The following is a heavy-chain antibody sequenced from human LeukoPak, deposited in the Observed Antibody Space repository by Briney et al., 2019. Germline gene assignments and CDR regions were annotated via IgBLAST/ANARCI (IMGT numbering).Heavy chain of an antibody. CDR2: ISYSGST. Sequence: SETLSLTCTVSGASISSSSYCWGWIRLPPGKGLEWIGGISYSGSTYYNPSLKSRVTMSVDTSKNQFSLKLSSVTAADTAVYYCARDPGWMYYDSSGLFAFDIWGQGTMVTVSS. CDR1: GASISSSSYC. J-gene: IGHJ3*02. CDR3: ARDPGWMYYDSSGLFAFDI. D-gene: IGHD3-22*01. V-gene: IGHV4-39*07.